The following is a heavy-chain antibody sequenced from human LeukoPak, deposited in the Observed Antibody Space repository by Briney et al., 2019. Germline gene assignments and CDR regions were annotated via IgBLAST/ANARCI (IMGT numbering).Heavy chain of an antibody. Sequence: GGSLRLSCAASGFTFSNCAMSWVRQAPGKGLEWVSTITNSGGSTYYADSVQGRFTISRDNSKNTLYLQMSSPRAEDTATYYCAKSLPGSGSYDSWGQGTLVTVSS. CDR3: AKSLPGSGSYDS. D-gene: IGHD3-10*01. CDR2: ITNSGGST. J-gene: IGHJ4*02. V-gene: IGHV3-23*01. CDR1: GFTFSNCA.